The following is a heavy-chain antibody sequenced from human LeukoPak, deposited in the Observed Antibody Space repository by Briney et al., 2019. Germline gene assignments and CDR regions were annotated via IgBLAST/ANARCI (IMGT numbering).Heavy chain of an antibody. Sequence: SETLSLTCIVSGDSISGHYWSWIRQPPGKGLEWIGYIIFRGTTSYNPALNGRVTMSIDTSKNHLSLRLSSVTAADTAVYYCARGVRWLQLSYFDYWGQGTLVTVSS. J-gene: IGHJ4*02. CDR3: ARGVRWLQLSYFDY. D-gene: IGHD5-24*01. CDR2: IIFRGTT. CDR1: GDSISGHY. V-gene: IGHV4-59*08.